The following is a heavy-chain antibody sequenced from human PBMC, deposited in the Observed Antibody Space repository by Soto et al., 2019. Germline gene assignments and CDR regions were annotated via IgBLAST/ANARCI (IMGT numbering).Heavy chain of an antibody. Sequence: SETLSLTCTVSGGSISSYYWSWIRQPPGKGLEWIGYIYYSGSTNYNPSLKSRVTISVDTSKNQFSLKLSSVTAADTAVYYCARSSPDYYYYGMDVWGQGTTVTVSS. D-gene: IGHD6-13*01. V-gene: IGHV4-59*01. CDR3: ARSSPDYYYYGMDV. J-gene: IGHJ6*02. CDR2: IYYSGST. CDR1: GGSISSYY.